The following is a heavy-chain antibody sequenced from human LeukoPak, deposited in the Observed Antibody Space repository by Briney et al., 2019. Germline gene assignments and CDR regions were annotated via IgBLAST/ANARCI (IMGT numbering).Heavy chain of an antibody. CDR2: INPNSGGT. CDR3: AREWYFDY. Sequence: ASVKVSCKASGYTFTSYDINWVRQAPGQGLEWMGWINPNSGGTNYAQKFQGRVTMTRDTSISTAYMELSRLRSDDTAVYYCAREWYFDYWGQGTLVTVSS. V-gene: IGHV1-2*02. CDR1: GYTFTSYD. J-gene: IGHJ4*02.